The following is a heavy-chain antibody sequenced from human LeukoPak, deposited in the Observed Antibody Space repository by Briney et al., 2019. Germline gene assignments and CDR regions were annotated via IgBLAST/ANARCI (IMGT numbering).Heavy chain of an antibody. Sequence: PSETLSLTCTVSGGSISTNHWSWIRQPPEKGLEWIGYMYNSGSTNYNPSLKGRVTISVDTSKNQLSLKLSSVTAADTAVYYCARLGSSGSFDYWGQGTLVTVSS. CDR3: ARLGSSGSFDY. D-gene: IGHD6-19*01. J-gene: IGHJ4*02. V-gene: IGHV4-59*08. CDR2: MYNSGST. CDR1: GGSISTNH.